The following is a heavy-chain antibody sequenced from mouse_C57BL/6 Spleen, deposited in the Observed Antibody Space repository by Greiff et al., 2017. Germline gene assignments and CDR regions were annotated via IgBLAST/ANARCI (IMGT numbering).Heavy chain of an antibody. CDR3: ARVYCSKDCAMDY. CDR2: IRNKANGYKT. V-gene: IGHV7-3*01. J-gene: IGHJ4*01. D-gene: IGHD2-5*01. Sequence: EVMLVESGGGLVQPGGSLSLSCAASGFTFTDYYMSWVRQPPGKALEWLGFIRNKANGYKTEYSASVKGRFTISRDNSQSILYLQMNALRAEASATYYGARVYCSKDCAMDYWGQGTSVTVSS. CDR1: GFTFTDYY.